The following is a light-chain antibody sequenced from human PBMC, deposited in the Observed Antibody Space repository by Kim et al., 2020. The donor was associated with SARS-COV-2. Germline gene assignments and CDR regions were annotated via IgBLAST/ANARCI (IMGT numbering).Light chain of an antibody. CDR2: GAS. V-gene: IGKV3-20*01. CDR1: QSVTRS. J-gene: IGKJ2*01. CDR3: QQYYASYT. Sequence: LSLSPGERATLSCRASQSVTRSLAWFQQKPGQAPRLLIFGASNRATGIPDRFSGSGSGTDFTLTITRLEPEDFALYHCQQYYASYTFGQGTKLEI.